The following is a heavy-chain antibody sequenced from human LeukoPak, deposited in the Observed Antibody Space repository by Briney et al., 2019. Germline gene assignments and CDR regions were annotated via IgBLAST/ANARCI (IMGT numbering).Heavy chain of an antibody. V-gene: IGHV1-8*01. CDR3: ARVTEYCSSTSCYYFDY. CDR2: MNPNSGNT. CDR1: GYTFTSYD. D-gene: IGHD2-2*01. Sequence: ASVKVSCKASGYTFTSYDINWVRQATGQGLEWMGWMNPNSGNTGYAQKFQGRVTITADESTSTAYMELSSLRSEDTAVYYCARVTEYCSSTSCYYFDYWGQGTLVTVSS. J-gene: IGHJ4*02.